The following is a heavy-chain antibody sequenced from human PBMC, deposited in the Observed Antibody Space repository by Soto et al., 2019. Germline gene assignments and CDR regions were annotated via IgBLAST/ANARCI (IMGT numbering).Heavy chain of an antibody. CDR3: ARGYSSGYYYGMDV. CDR1: GGSISSYY. V-gene: IGHV4-59*01. D-gene: IGHD6-25*01. Sequence: SSETLSLTCTVSGGSISSYYWSWIRQPPGKGLEWIGYIYYSGSTNYNPSLKSRVTISVDTSKNQFSLKLSSVTAADTAVYYCARGYSSGYYYGMDVWGQGTTVTVSS. CDR2: IYYSGST. J-gene: IGHJ6*02.